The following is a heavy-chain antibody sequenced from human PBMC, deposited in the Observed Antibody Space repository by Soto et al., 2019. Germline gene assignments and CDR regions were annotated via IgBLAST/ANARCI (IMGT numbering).Heavy chain of an antibody. V-gene: IGHV3-30-3*01. CDR3: AREEGDYDILTDLDY. CDR1: GFTFSSYA. D-gene: IGHD3-9*01. CDR2: ISYDGSNK. Sequence: GGSLRLSCAASGFTFSSYAMHWVRQAPGKGLEWVAVISYDGSNKYYADSVKGRFTISRDNSKNTLYLQMNSLRAEDTAVYYCAREEGDYDILTDLDYWGQGTLVTVSS. J-gene: IGHJ4*02.